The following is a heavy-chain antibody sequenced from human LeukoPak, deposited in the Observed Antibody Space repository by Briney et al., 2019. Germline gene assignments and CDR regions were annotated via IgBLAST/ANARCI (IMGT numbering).Heavy chain of an antibody. D-gene: IGHD3-10*02. CDR1: GFTFSNYV. CDR2: ISGSGART. J-gene: IGHJ6*02. Sequence: GGSLRLSCAASGFTFSNYVMNWVRQAPGKGLEWVSGISGSGARTYYADSVKGRFAISRDNSKSMLFLQLNSLRAEDTALYYCARDLHYYVAMDVWGQGTTVTVSS. CDR3: ARDLHYYVAMDV. V-gene: IGHV3-23*01.